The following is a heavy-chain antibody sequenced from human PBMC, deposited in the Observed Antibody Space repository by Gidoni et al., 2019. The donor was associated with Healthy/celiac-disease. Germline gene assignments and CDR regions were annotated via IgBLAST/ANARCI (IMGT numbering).Heavy chain of an antibody. Sequence: EVQRLESGGGLVQPGGSLRLSCAASGFPFSSYAMSWVRQAPGKGLEWVSAISGSGGSTYYADSVKGRFTISRDNSKNTLYLQMNSLRAEDTAVYYCAKNRGIYSSSSGGDYWGQGTLVTVSS. J-gene: IGHJ4*02. CDR3: AKNRGIYSSSSGGDY. CDR2: ISGSGGST. CDR1: GFPFSSYA. V-gene: IGHV3-23*01. D-gene: IGHD6-6*01.